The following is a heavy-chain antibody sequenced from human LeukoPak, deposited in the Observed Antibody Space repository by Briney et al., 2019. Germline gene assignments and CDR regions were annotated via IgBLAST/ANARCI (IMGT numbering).Heavy chain of an antibody. CDR3: ARQAGGTSGPFDY. CDR1: GGSTSSSY. J-gene: IGHJ4*02. D-gene: IGHD4-23*01. CDR2: IYHSEST. Sequence: PSETLSLTCTVSGGSTSSSYCSWIRQPPGKGLEWIGYIYHSESTNYNPSLKSRVTISVDTSKNQFSLKLSSVTAADTAVYYCARQAGGTSGPFDYWGQGTLVTVSS. V-gene: IGHV4-59*08.